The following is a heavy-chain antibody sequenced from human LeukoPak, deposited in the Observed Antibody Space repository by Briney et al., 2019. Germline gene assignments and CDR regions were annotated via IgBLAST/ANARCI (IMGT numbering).Heavy chain of an antibody. CDR3: ARVGVFGVVKVVYYFDY. J-gene: IGHJ4*02. Sequence: GGSLRLSCAASGFTFSSYWMSWVRQAPGKGLEWVANIKQDGSEKYYVDSVKGRFTISRDNAKNSLYLQMNSLRAEDTAVYYCARVGVFGVVKVVYYFDYWGQGTLVTVSS. D-gene: IGHD3-3*01. CDR2: IKQDGSEK. CDR1: GFTFSSYW. V-gene: IGHV3-7*01.